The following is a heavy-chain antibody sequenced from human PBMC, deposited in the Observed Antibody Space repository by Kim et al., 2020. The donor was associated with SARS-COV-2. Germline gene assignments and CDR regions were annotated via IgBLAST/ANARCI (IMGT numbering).Heavy chain of an antibody. CDR3: ARLISRGASDAFDI. V-gene: IGHV5-51*01. J-gene: IGHJ3*02. D-gene: IGHD2-15*01. Sequence: SPSFQGQVTISADKSISTAYLQWSSLKASDTAMYYCARLISRGASDAFDIWGQGTMVTVSS.